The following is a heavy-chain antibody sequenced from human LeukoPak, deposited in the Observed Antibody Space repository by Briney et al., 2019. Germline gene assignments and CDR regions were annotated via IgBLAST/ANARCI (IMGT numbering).Heavy chain of an antibody. CDR3: ATEQWLDGNAFDI. Sequence: GGSLRLSCAASGFTFSSYGMHWVRQAPGKGLEWVAFIRYDGSNKYYADSVKGRFTISRDNSKNTLYLQMNSLRAEDTAVYYCATEQWLDGNAFDIWGQGTMVTVSS. CDR2: IRYDGSNK. J-gene: IGHJ3*02. D-gene: IGHD6-19*01. V-gene: IGHV3-30*02. CDR1: GFTFSSYG.